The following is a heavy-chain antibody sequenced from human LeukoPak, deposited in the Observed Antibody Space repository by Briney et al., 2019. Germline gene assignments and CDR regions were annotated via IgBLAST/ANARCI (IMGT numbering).Heavy chain of an antibody. CDR2: INSDGSST. D-gene: IGHD2-2*01. J-gene: IGHJ4*02. Sequence: GGSLRLSCAVSGLTFNTYWMHWVRQAPGKGLVWVSRINSDGSSTNYADSVKGRFTISRDNAKNTLYLQMNSLRAEDTAVYYCTRAGPAATKFDYWGQGTLVTVSS. CDR1: GLTFNTYW. V-gene: IGHV3-74*01. CDR3: TRAGPAATKFDY.